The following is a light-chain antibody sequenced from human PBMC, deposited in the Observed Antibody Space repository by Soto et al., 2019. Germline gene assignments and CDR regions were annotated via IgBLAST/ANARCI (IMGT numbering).Light chain of an antibody. Sequence: QPVLTQSSSASASLGYSVTLTCTLASDHSSYIIAWHQQQPGQAPRFLMKLERSGTYNKGSGVPDRFSGSSYGADRYLTISNLQSEDDADYYCETWTSNTRVFGGGTKVTVL. CDR2: LERSGTY. J-gene: IGLJ3*02. V-gene: IGLV4-60*03. CDR1: SDHSSYI. CDR3: ETWTSNTRV.